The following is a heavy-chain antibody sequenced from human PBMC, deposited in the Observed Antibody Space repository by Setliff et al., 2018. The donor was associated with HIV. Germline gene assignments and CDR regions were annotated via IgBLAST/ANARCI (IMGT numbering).Heavy chain of an antibody. CDR1: GYTFINYG. D-gene: IGHD1-26*01. J-gene: IGHJ4*02. V-gene: IGHV1-18*03. CDR2: ISAYNGNT. CDR3: ARNLVGTSSFDY. Sequence: ASVKVSCKASGYTFINYGVTWVRQAPGQGLEWMAWISAYNGNTNYADNVQGRVTITWDTSASTAYMELSSLRAEDMAVYYCARNLVGTSSFDYWGQGTLVTVS.